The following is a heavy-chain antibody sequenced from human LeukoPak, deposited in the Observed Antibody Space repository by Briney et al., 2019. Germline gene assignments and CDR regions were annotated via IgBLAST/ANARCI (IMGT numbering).Heavy chain of an antibody. V-gene: IGHV4-4*02. J-gene: IGHJ3*02. Sequence: SGTLSLTCAVSGGSISSGNWWSWVRQPPGKGLEWIGEIYHSGSTNYNPSLKSRVTMSVDTSKNQFPLKLSSVTAADTAVYYCARYYDSSGFHAFDIWGQGTMVTVSS. D-gene: IGHD3-22*01. CDR3: ARYYDSSGFHAFDI. CDR2: IYHSGST. CDR1: GGSISSGNW.